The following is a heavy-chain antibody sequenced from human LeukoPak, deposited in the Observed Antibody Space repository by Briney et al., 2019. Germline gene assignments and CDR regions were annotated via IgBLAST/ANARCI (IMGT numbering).Heavy chain of an antibody. V-gene: IGHV1-8*01. CDR1: GYTFTSYD. CDR3: ARGLVGSGSYYFDY. D-gene: IGHD6-19*01. J-gene: IGHJ4*02. CDR2: MNPNSGNT. Sequence: ASVKVSCKASGYTFTSYDINWVRQATGQGLEWMGRMNPNSGNTGYAQKFQGRVTMTRNTSISTAYMELSSLRSEDTAVYYCARGLVGSGSYYFDYWGQGTLDTVSS.